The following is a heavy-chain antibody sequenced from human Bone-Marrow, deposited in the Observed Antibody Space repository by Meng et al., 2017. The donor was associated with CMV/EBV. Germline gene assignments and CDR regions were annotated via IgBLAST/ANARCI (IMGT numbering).Heavy chain of an antibody. CDR3: ARGPRGYSYGYWFDP. Sequence: SDTLSFTCAISGASVSSNSAAWNWIRQSPSRGLEWLGRTYYRFKWYNDYAVSVKSRITINPDTSKKQFSLQLNSVTPEDTAVYYCARGPRGYSYGYWFDPWGQGTRVTVSS. V-gene: IGHV6-1*01. CDR2: TYYRFKWYN. D-gene: IGHD5-18*01. J-gene: IGHJ5*02. CDR1: GASVSSNSAA.